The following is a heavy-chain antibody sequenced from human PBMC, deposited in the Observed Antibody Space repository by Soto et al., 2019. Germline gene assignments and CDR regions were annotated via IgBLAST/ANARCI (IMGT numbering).Heavy chain of an antibody. V-gene: IGHV3-23*01. CDR1: GFTFDSYA. CDR3: AKDTVGGYSFWSGYYSDGLDV. J-gene: IGHJ3*01. D-gene: IGHD3-3*01. Sequence: EVTLLESGGGLAQPGGSLRLSCVGSGFTFDSYAISWVRQAPGERLQWIAAISGSADGTDYAHSVRGRFTISRDNAKKTVHLQMDSLRVKDTAVYFCAKDTVGGYSFWSGYYSDGLDVWGQGTLVTVS. CDR2: ISGSADGT.